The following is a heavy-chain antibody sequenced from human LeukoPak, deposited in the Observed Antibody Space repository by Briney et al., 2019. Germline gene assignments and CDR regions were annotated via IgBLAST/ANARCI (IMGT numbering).Heavy chain of an antibody. D-gene: IGHD3-22*01. CDR3: VRLRRNSDTSGFYYYYDF. V-gene: IGHV3-21*01. J-gene: IGHJ4*02. CDR2: ISVRSNYI. CDR1: GYTFSSYS. Sequence: GVSLRLPCLASGYTFSSYSINWVRQAPGKGLEWVPCISVRSNYIYYADSVRGRFRISRDDARDSLYLQMNSLRAEDTAVYYCVRLRRNSDTSGFYYYYDFWGQGTLVTVSS.